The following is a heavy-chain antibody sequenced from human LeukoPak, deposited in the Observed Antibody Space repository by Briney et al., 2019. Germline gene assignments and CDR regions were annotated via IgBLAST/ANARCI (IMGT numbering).Heavy chain of an antibody. J-gene: IGHJ5*02. CDR3: ARAPYYYGSGSFLDWFDP. V-gene: IGHV3-23*01. CDR1: GFTFSSYA. D-gene: IGHD3-10*01. Sequence: GGSLRLSCAASGFTFSSYAMSWVRQAPGKGLEWVSAISGSGGSTYYADSVKGRFTIPRDNSKNTLYLQMNSLRAEDTAVYYCARAPYYYGSGSFLDWFDPWGQGTLVTVSS. CDR2: ISGSGGST.